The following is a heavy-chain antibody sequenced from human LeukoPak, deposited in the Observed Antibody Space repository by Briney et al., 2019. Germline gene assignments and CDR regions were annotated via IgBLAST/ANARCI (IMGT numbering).Heavy chain of an antibody. CDR3: AKDLSDIVVVVAATLYYYGMDV. V-gene: IGHV3-30*18. CDR1: GFTFSSYG. CDR2: ISYDGSNK. J-gene: IGHJ6*02. Sequence: GRSLRLSCAASGFTFSSYGMHWVRQAPGKGLEWVAVISYDGSNKYYADSVKDRFTISRDNSKNTLYLQMNSLRAEDTAVYYCAKDLSDIVVVVAATLYYYGMDVWGQGTTVTVSS. D-gene: IGHD2-15*01.